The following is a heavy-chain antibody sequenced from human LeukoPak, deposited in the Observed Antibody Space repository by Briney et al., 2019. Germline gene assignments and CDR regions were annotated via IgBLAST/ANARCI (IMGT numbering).Heavy chain of an antibody. CDR3: ARGFEQWLDAGFDY. CDR2: MNPNSVNT. CDR1: GYTFTSYG. D-gene: IGHD6-19*01. Sequence: ASVKVSCRASGYTFTSYGINGVRQATGQGLEWMGWMNPNSVNTGYAQKFQGRVTITRNTSTSPAYMELSSLRSEDTAVYYCARGFEQWLDAGFDYWGQGTLVTVSS. J-gene: IGHJ4*02. V-gene: IGHV1-8*03.